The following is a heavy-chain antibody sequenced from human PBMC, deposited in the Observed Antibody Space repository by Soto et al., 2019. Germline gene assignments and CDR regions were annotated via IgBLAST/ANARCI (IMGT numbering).Heavy chain of an antibody. J-gene: IGHJ4*02. Sequence: GGSLRLSYAASGFTFSGYGMHWVRQSPGEGLEWVAVISYDGSNKYYADSVKGRFTISRDNSKNTLYLQMNSLRAEDTAVYYCAKDRPRFKAVAGTHFDYWGQGTLVTVSS. D-gene: IGHD6-19*01. V-gene: IGHV3-30*18. CDR3: AKDRPRFKAVAGTHFDY. CDR2: ISYDGSNK. CDR1: GFTFSGYG.